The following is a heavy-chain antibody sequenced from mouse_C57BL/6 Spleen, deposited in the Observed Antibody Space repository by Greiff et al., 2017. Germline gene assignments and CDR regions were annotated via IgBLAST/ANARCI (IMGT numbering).Heavy chain of an antibody. CDR2: ISSGGSYT. CDR3: ARPDYDPH. Sequence: EVKLVESGGDLVKPGGSLKLSCAASGFTFSSYGMSWVRQTPDKRLEWVATISSGGSYTYYPDSVKGRFTISRDNAKNTLYLQMSSLKSEDTAIYYCARPDYDPHWGQVTLVTVSA. V-gene: IGHV5-6*01. CDR1: GFTFSSYG. J-gene: IGHJ3*01. D-gene: IGHD2-4*01.